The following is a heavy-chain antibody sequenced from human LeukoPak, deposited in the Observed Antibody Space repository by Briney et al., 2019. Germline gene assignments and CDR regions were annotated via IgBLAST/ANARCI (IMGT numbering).Heavy chain of an antibody. Sequence: GGSLRLFCVASGFXFSSSWISWVRQAPGRGLKWVANIKEDGTEKKYVDSVRGRSTISRDNAKNSLYLQMNTLRAEDTAVYYCARSGGYLIDYWGQGTLVTVSS. CDR2: IKEDGTEK. CDR3: ARSGGYLIDY. CDR1: GFXFSSSW. J-gene: IGHJ4*02. D-gene: IGHD2-15*01. V-gene: IGHV3-7*02.